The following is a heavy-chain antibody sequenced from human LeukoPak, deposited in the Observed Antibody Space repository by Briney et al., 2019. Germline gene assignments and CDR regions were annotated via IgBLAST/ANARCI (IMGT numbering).Heavy chain of an antibody. Sequence: SVKVSCKASEGTFSSYAISWVRQAPGQGLEWMGGIIPIFGTANYAQKFQGRVTMTTDTSTSTAYMELSSLRSEDTAVYYCASPPRYCSSTSCYNGFDYWGQGTLVTVSS. CDR2: IIPIFGTA. D-gene: IGHD2-2*02. J-gene: IGHJ4*02. CDR1: EGTFSSYA. V-gene: IGHV1-69*05. CDR3: ASPPRYCSSTSCYNGFDY.